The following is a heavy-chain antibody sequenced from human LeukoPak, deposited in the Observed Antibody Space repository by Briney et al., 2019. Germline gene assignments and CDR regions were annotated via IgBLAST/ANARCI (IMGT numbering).Heavy chain of an antibody. V-gene: IGHV3-30-3*01. CDR2: ISYDGSNK. Sequence: GGSLRLSCAASGFTFSSYAMHWVRQAPGKGLEWVAAISYDGSNKYYADSVKGRFTISRDNSKNTLYLQMNSLRAEDTAVYYCAREEEVVVIRRAFDIWGQGTMVTVSS. CDR3: AREEEVVVIRRAFDI. J-gene: IGHJ3*02. D-gene: IGHD3-22*01. CDR1: GFTFSSYA.